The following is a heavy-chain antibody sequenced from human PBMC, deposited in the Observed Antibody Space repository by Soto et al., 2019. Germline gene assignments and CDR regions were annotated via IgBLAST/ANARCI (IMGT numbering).Heavy chain of an antibody. CDR1: GFAFSTYA. Sequence: GGSLRLSCAASGFAFSTYAMTWVRQTPGKGLEWVSAISGSGTYTYYADSVKGRFTISRDSSKNTVYLQMNSLRAEDTAVYYCAKSQYSSSWYLYWGQGTLVTVSS. J-gene: IGHJ4*02. CDR2: ISGSGTYT. V-gene: IGHV3-23*01. D-gene: IGHD6-13*01. CDR3: AKSQYSSSWYLY.